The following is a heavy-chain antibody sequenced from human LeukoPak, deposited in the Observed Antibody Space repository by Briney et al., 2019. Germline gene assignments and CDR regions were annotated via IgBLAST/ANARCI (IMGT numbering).Heavy chain of an antibody. Sequence: SETLSLTCAVYGGSFSGYYWSWIRQPPGKGLEWIGEINHSGSTNYNPSLKSRVTISVDTSKNQFSLKLSSVTAADTAVYYCARDLGDGSGIDYWGQGTLVTVSS. D-gene: IGHD3-10*01. CDR1: GGSFSGYY. V-gene: IGHV4-34*01. CDR2: INHSGST. J-gene: IGHJ4*02. CDR3: ARDLGDGSGIDY.